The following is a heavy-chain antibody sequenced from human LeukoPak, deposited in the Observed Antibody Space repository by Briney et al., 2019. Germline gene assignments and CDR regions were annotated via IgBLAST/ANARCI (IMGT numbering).Heavy chain of an antibody. CDR3: ARSPVDAFDI. Sequence: ASVKVSCKASGYTFTGYYIHWVRQAPGQGLEWMAWINPNSGDTNYAQKFQGRVTMTRDTSIRTAYMDLSRLNSDDTAVYYSARSPVDAFDIWGQGTMVTVSS. CDR1: GYTFTGYY. CDR2: INPNSGDT. V-gene: IGHV1-2*02. J-gene: IGHJ3*02.